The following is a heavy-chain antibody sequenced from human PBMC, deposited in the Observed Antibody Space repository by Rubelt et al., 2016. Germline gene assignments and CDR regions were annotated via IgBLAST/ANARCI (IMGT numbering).Heavy chain of an antibody. J-gene: IGHJ4*02. V-gene: IGHV3-23*04. D-gene: IGHD5-18*01. CDR2: ISGSGAGT. CDR1: GFTFSSYA. CDR3: AKQRGYNPISNFDY. Sequence: VQLVESGGGVVQPGRSLRLSCAASGFTFSSYAMSWVRQAPGKGLEWVSAISGSGAGTYYADSVKGRFTISRDNSKNTLYLQRNSLRAEDTAVYHCAKQRGYNPISNFDYWGQGTLVTVSS.